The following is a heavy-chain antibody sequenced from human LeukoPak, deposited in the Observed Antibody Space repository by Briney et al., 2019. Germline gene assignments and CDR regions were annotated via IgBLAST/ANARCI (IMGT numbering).Heavy chain of an antibody. V-gene: IGHV3-33*01. J-gene: IGHJ6*02. Sequence: PGGSLRLSCAASGFTFSSYGTHWVRQAPGKGLEWVAVIWYDGSNKYYADSVKGRFTISRDNSKNTLYLQMNSLRAEDTAVYYCARDRRYCSSTSCYGYYGMDVWGQGTTVTVSS. CDR1: GFTFSSYG. CDR2: IWYDGSNK. D-gene: IGHD2-2*01. CDR3: ARDRRYCSSTSCYGYYGMDV.